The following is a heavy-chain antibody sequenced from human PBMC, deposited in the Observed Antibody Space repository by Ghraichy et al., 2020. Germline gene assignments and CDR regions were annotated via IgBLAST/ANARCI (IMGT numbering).Heavy chain of an antibody. CDR1: GFTFSSYS. CDR2: IYNNNSDI. Sequence: GSLRLSCAASGFTFSSYSMNWVRQAPGKGLEWDSSIYNNNSDINYADSVRGRFTISRDNAKNSLLLQMNRLSAEDTAIYYCARVGGTGRYYYYAMDVWGQGTTVTVSS. CDR3: ARVGGTGRYYYYAMDV. J-gene: IGHJ6*02. V-gene: IGHV3-21*01. D-gene: IGHD3/OR15-3a*01.